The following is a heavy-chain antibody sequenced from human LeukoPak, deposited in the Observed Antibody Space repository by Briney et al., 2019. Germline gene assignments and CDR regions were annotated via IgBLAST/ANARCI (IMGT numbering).Heavy chain of an antibody. J-gene: IGHJ4*02. CDR3: ARADYYETSGPFGY. Sequence: GGSLRLSCAASGFTFSSYWMHWVRQAPGKGLAWVSRINTDGSSTNYADSVKGRFSISRDNAKNTLYLQMNSLRAEDTAVYYCARADYYETSGPFGYWGQGTLVIVSS. CDR1: GFTFSSYW. V-gene: IGHV3-74*01. CDR2: INTDGSST. D-gene: IGHD3-22*01.